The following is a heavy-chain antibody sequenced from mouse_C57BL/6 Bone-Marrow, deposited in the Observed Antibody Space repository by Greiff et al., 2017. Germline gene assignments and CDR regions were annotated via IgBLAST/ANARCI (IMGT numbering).Heavy chain of an antibody. J-gene: IGHJ1*03. D-gene: IGHD4-1*01. CDR1: GYTFTSYG. Sequence: VQLKESGAELARPGASVKLSCKASGYTFTSYGISWVKQRTGQGLEWIGEIYPRSGNTYYNEKFKGKATLTADKSSSTAYMELRSLTSEDSAVYFCARSLGRGWYFDVWGTGTTVTVSS. V-gene: IGHV1-81*01. CDR3: ARSLGRGWYFDV. CDR2: IYPRSGNT.